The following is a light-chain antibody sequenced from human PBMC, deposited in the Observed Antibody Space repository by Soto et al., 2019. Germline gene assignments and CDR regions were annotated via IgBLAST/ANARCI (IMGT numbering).Light chain of an antibody. CDR2: EVS. CDR3: SSYTSSGTLV. V-gene: IGLV2-14*01. CDR1: SSDVGGYSY. Sequence: QSALAQPASVSGSPGQSITISCTGTSSDVGGYSYVSWYQQHPGKAPKLMIYEVSNRPSGVSNRFSGSKSGNTASLTISGLQAEDEADYYCSSYTSSGTLVFGGGTKLTVL. J-gene: IGLJ2*01.